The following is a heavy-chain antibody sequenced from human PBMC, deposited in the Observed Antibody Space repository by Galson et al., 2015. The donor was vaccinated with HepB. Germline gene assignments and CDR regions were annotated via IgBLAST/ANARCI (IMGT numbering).Heavy chain of an antibody. CDR2: ISGSGGST. D-gene: IGHD4-17*01. Sequence: SLRLSCAASGFTFSSYAMSWVRLAPGKGLEWVSAISGSGGSTYYADSVKGRFTISRDNSKNTLYLQMNSLRAEDTAVYYCAKVGDMTTVTHFDYWGQGTLVTVSS. J-gene: IGHJ4*02. CDR1: GFTFSSYA. CDR3: AKVGDMTTVTHFDY. V-gene: IGHV3-23*01.